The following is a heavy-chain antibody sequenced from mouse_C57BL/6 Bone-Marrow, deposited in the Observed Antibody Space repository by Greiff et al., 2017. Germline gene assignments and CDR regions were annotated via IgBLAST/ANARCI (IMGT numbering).Heavy chain of an antibody. CDR1: GFTFSSYG. D-gene: IGHD2-4*01. CDR2: IRSGGGYT. Sequence: EVQLVESGGDLVKPGGSLKLSCAASGFTFSSYGMSWVRQTPDQRLEWVATIRSGGGYTYYPDSVKGRFTISRDNAKNTLYLQLSSLKSEDTAMYYCARGGVMNTTRGFAYWGQGTLVTVSA. J-gene: IGHJ3*01. CDR3: ARGGVMNTTRGFAY. V-gene: IGHV5-6*01.